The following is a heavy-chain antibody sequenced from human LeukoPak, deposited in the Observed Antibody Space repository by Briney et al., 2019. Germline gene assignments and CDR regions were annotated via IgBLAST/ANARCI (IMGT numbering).Heavy chain of an antibody. CDR3: ATEPQQLGFQH. D-gene: IGHD6-13*01. V-gene: IGHV4-59*12. J-gene: IGHJ1*01. CDR2: IYYTGST. CDR1: GASIKNNY. Sequence: SETLSLTCTVSGASIKNNYWSWIRQPPRKGLEWIGYIYYTGSTNYNSSLKSRVTMSVDTSKNQFSLKLSSVTAADTAVYYCATEPQQLGFQHWGQGTLVTVSS.